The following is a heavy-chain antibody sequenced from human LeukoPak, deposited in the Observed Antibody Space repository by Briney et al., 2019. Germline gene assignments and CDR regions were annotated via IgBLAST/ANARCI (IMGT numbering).Heavy chain of an antibody. D-gene: IGHD1-7*01. CDR3: ARAGTTVALGAY. CDR2: ISSGGIST. Sequence: GGSLRLSCAASGFTFRSYAMSWVRLAPGRGLEWVSVISSGGISTYYADSVKGRFTISRDNAKNSLYLQMNSLRAEDTAVYYCARAGTTVALGAYWGQGTLVTVSS. J-gene: IGHJ4*02. CDR1: GFTFRSYA. V-gene: IGHV3-23*01.